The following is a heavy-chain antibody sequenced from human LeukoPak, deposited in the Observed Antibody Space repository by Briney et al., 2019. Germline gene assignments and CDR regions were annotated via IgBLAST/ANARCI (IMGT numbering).Heavy chain of an antibody. CDR1: GFTFSSYG. J-gene: IGHJ3*02. CDR2: ISYDGSNK. V-gene: IGHV3-30*18. D-gene: IGHD2-2*01. CDR3: AKDQHQTDAFDI. Sequence: PGGSLRLSCAASGFTFSSYGMHWVRQAPGKGLEWVAVISYDGSNKYYADSVKGRFTISRDNSKNTLYLQMNSLRAEDTAVYYCAKDQHQTDAFDIWGQGTMVTVSS.